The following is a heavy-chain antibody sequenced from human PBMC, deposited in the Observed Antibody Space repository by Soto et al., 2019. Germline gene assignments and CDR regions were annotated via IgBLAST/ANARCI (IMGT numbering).Heavy chain of an antibody. J-gene: IGHJ4*02. CDR3: ARGGVSTRTFDY. Sequence: GESLKISCKGSGYNFAGYWIAWVRQMPGKGLELMGIIYPSDSDTRYRPSFQGQVTISADNSINSDYLQWSSLRASDTAMYYCARGGVSTRTFDYWGQGTPVTVSS. CDR1: GYNFAGYW. V-gene: IGHV5-51*01. D-gene: IGHD3-10*01. CDR2: IYPSDSDT.